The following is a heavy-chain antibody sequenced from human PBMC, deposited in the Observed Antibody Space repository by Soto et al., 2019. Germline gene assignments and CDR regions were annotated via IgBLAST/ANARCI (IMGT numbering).Heavy chain of an antibody. D-gene: IGHD4-17*01. J-gene: IGHJ4*02. CDR3: ARANVDTVTTDQYFDY. Sequence: SETLSLTCTVSGGSVSSGSYYWSWIRQPPGKGLEWIGYIYYSGSTNYNPSLKSRVTISVDTSKNQFSLKLSSVTAADTAVYYCARANVDTVTTDQYFDYWGQGTLVTVSS. V-gene: IGHV4-61*01. CDR2: IYYSGST. CDR1: GGSVSSGSYY.